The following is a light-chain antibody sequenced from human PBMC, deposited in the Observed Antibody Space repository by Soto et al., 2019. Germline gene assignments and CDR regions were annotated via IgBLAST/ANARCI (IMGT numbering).Light chain of an antibody. J-gene: IGKJ5*01. CDR2: DAS. V-gene: IGKV3-15*01. CDR1: QSVSSH. Sequence: EIVMTQSPATLSVSPGERATFSCRASQSVSSHLTWYQHKPGQAPRLLFYDASTRATGIPARFSGSGSGTEFTLTISGLQSEDFAVYYCQTYDSWPLFGQGTRLEIK. CDR3: QTYDSWPL.